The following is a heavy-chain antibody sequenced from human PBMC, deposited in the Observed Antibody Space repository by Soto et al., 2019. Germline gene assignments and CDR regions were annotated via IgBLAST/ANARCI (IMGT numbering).Heavy chain of an antibody. D-gene: IGHD3-16*01. CDR2: ISSSDDTI. J-gene: IGHJ4*02. V-gene: IGHV3-48*01. CDR1: GFTFSNYD. CDR3: ARDPSGTLDFDY. Sequence: GGSLRLSCAASGFTFSNYDMNWVRQAPGEGLEWISFISSSDDTIFYADSMKGRFINSRDNAMNSLNLQMNSLRAEDTAVYYCARDPSGTLDFDYWGQGA.